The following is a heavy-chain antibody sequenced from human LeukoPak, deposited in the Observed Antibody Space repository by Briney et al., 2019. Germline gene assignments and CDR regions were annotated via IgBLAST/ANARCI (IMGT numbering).Heavy chain of an antibody. CDR2: ISTYSGNT. CDR1: GYTFTNYG. V-gene: IGHV1-18*01. D-gene: IGHD2-2*01. J-gene: IGHJ5*02. CDR3: ARRPTRYCSSTSCFWFDP. Sequence: GASVKVSCKASGYTFTNYGVSWVRQAPGQGLEWMGWISTYSGNTNYAQKLQGRVTMTTDTSTSTAYMELSSLRSEDTAVYYCARRPTRYCSSTSCFWFDPWGQGTLVTVSS.